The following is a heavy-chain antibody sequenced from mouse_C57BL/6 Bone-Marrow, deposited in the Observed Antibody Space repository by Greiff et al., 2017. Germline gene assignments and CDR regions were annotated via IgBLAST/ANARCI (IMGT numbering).Heavy chain of an antibody. CDR3: TTATVVPYWYFDV. D-gene: IGHD1-1*01. Sequence: VQLQQSGAELVRPGASVKLSCTASGFNIKDDYMHWVKQRHEQGLEWIGWIDPENGDTEYASKFQGKATITADTSSNTAYLQLRSLTSEDTAVYYCTTATVVPYWYFDVWGTGTTVTVSS. V-gene: IGHV14-4*01. CDR2: IDPENGDT. J-gene: IGHJ1*03. CDR1: GFNIKDDY.